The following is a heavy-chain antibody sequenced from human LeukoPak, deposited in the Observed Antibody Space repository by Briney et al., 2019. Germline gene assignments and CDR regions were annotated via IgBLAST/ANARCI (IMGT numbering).Heavy chain of an antibody. CDR1: GGSISSYY. J-gene: IGHJ4*02. CDR3: ATDQEFYFDH. CDR2: VYSTGST. V-gene: IGHV4-4*07. Sequence: SETLSLTCTVSGGSISSYYWSWIRQPAGKGLEWIGRVYSTGSTNYNPSLKSRVTMSVDKSKNQLSLKLTSATAADTAVYYCATDQEFYFDHWGQGTLVTVSS.